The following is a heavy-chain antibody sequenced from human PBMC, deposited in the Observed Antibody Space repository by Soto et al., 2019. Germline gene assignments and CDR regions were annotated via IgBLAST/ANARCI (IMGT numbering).Heavy chain of an antibody. D-gene: IGHD5-12*01. Sequence: PWEPLPPPPPFIGGPSGGSSWGGSPRPPGKGLEWIGEINHSGSTNYNPSLKSRVTISVDTSKNQFSLKLSSVTAADTAVYYCARTGAYSGYDLAYWGQGTLVTVS. CDR2: INHSGST. J-gene: IGHJ4*02. V-gene: IGHV4-34*01. CDR3: ARTGAYSGYDLAY. CDR1: GGPSGGSS.